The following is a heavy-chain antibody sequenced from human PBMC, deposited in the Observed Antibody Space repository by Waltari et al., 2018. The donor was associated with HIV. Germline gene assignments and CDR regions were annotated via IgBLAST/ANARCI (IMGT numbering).Heavy chain of an antibody. CDR2: MNPTSGNT. Sequence: QVQLVQSGAEVKKPGASVKVSCKASGYTFTSSDINWVRQATGQGLEWMGWMNPTSGNTGYAKRCQGRVTMTRNTSVGTGYMELSSLRSEDTAVYYWGRAAITGTSGGGMDVWGQGTTVTVSS. V-gene: IGHV1-8*01. D-gene: IGHD1-7*01. CDR1: GYTFTSSD. J-gene: IGHJ6*02. CDR3: GRAAITGTSGGGMDV.